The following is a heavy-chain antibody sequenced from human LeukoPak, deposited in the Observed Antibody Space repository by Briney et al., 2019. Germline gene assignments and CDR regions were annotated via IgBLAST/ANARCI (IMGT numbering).Heavy chain of an antibody. D-gene: IGHD2-2*01. CDR3: ARDRDTQDIVVVPAAMPGYYYYGMDV. CDR1: GGTFSSYA. CDR2: IIPIFGTA. J-gene: IGHJ6*02. V-gene: IGHV1-69*13. Sequence: ASVKVSCKASGGTFSSYAISWVRQAPGQGLEWIGGIIPIFGTANYAQKFQGRVTITADESTSTAYMELSSLRSEDTAVYYCARDRDTQDIVVVPAAMPGYYYYGMDVWGQGTTVTVSS.